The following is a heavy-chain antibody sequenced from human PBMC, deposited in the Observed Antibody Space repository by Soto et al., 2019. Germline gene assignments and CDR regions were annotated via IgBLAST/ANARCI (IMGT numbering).Heavy chain of an antibody. CDR1: GFTFSSYG. CDR2: IWDDGRNK. V-gene: IGHV3-33*01. CDR3: AIEIEVTMVRGVQEQDY. D-gene: IGHD3-10*01. Sequence: QVQLVESGGGVVQPGRSLRLSCAASGFTFSSYGMHWVRQAPGKGLEWVAVIWDDGRNKYYADSVKGRFTISRDNSKNTLYLQMNSLRAEDTAVYYCAIEIEVTMVRGVQEQDYWGQGTLVTVSS. J-gene: IGHJ4*02.